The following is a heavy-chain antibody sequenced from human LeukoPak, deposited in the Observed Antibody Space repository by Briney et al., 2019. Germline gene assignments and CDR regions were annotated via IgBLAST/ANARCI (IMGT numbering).Heavy chain of an antibody. CDR1: GFTFSAFE. Sequence: GGSLRLSCAASGFTFSAFEMNWVRQAPGKGLEWISHISTGGRTTYYADSVKGRFTISRDNAKNSLYLQMNSLRGEATGVYYCARGSGYVLDYWTQGTLVTVSS. J-gene: IGHJ4*02. CDR3: ARGSGYVLDY. CDR2: ISTGGRTT. V-gene: IGHV3-48*03. D-gene: IGHD2-2*01.